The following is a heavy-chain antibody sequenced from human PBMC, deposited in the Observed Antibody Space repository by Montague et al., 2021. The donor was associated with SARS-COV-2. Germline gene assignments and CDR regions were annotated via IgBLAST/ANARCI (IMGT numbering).Heavy chain of an antibody. V-gene: IGHV3-9*01. D-gene: IGHD4-11*01. J-gene: IGHJ4*02. CDR3: AKAQSLSVTLRYFDS. CDR1: GFTFDDYA. Sequence: SLRLSCAASGFTFDDYALHWVRQAPGRGLEWVSGINWNSGTIYYADSVKGRFTIPRDNAKNPLSLQMDSLRAEDTASYYCAKAQSLSVTLRYFDSWGQGTLVTVSS. CDR2: INWNSGTI.